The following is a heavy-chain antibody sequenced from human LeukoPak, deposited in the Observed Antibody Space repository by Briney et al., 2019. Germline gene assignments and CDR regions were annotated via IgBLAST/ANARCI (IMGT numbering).Heavy chain of an antibody. D-gene: IGHD3-22*01. Sequence: ASVKVSCKASGYTFTSYDINWVRQAPGQGLEWMGWMNPNSGNTGYAQKFQGRVTMTRNTSISTAYMELSSLRSEDTAVYYCAATYYYDSSGFGWFDPWGQGTLVTVSS. V-gene: IGHV1-8*01. CDR3: AATYYYDSSGFGWFDP. CDR1: GYTFTSYD. CDR2: MNPNSGNT. J-gene: IGHJ5*02.